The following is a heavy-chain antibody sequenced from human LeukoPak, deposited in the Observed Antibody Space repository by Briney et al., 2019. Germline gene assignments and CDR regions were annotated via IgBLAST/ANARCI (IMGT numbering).Heavy chain of an antibody. CDR3: AKARTGFYYGHDPFDI. D-gene: IGHD3-10*01. J-gene: IGHJ3*02. CDR2: ISCNRCSI. CDR1: GFILDDYA. Sequence: GGSLRLSCAASGFILDDYAMHWIRQTPGKGLEWVSGISCNRCSIGYADSMKGRFTISRDNAKNSLYLQMNSLRAEDMAFYYCAKARTGFYYGHDPFDIWGQGKMVTVSS. V-gene: IGHV3-9*03.